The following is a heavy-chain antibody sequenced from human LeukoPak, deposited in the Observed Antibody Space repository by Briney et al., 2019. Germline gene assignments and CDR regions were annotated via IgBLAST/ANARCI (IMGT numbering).Heavy chain of an antibody. Sequence: PGGTLRLSCAASGFTFSSYGMSWVRQAPGKGLEWVSGINWNGGSTGYADSVKGRFTISRDNAKNSLYLQMNSLRAEDTAVYYCARDFYVVVRGVMGPNWFDPWGQGTLVTVSS. V-gene: IGHV3-20*04. CDR1: GFTFSSYG. J-gene: IGHJ5*02. D-gene: IGHD3-10*01. CDR2: INWNGGST. CDR3: ARDFYVVVRGVMGPNWFDP.